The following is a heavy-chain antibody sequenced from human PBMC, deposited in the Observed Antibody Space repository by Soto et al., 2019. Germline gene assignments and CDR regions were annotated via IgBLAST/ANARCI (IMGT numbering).Heavy chain of an antibody. D-gene: IGHD2-2*01. Sequence: QVQLVESGGGVVQPGRSLRLSCAASGFTFSGYAMHWFRQAPDKGLEWVALISYAGNNKYYADSVKGRFTISRDNSKNTLYLHMNSLRAQDTAVYYCARAMSTSSYYYYYGMDVWGQGTTVTVSS. CDR2: ISYAGNNK. CDR1: GFTFSGYA. V-gene: IGHV3-30-3*01. J-gene: IGHJ6*02. CDR3: ARAMSTSSYYYYYGMDV.